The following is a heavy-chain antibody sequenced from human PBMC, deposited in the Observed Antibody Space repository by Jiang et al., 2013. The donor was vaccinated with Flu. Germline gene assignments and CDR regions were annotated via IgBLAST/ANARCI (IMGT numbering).Heavy chain of an antibody. V-gene: IGHV3-48*03. J-gene: IGHJ4*02. Sequence: VQLVESGGGLVQPGGSLRLSCVGSGLTLSSYEMNWVRQAPGKGLEWVSFINRGTTIYYADSVKGRFTISRDNAKNSLYLQMNSLRAEDTAVYYCARDSQSGAIDFWGQGTLVTVSS. CDR2: INRGTTI. D-gene: IGHD4/OR15-4a*01. CDR1: GLTLSSYE. CDR3: ARDSQSGAIDF.